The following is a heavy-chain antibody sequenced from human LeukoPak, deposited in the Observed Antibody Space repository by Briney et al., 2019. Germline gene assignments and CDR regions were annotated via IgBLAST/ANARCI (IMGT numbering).Heavy chain of an antibody. CDR1: GFTFGSYV. D-gene: IGHD2-15*01. CDR3: ARYCGAASCYSGFDY. J-gene: IGHJ4*02. CDR2: ISGDGGT. Sequence: GGSLRLSCAASGFTFGSYVMSWVREAPGKGPEWVSAISGDGGTYYADSVKGRFTISRDNSKNTLYLQMNSLGGEDTALYYCARYCGAASCYSGFDYWGQGTLVTVAS. V-gene: IGHV3-23*01.